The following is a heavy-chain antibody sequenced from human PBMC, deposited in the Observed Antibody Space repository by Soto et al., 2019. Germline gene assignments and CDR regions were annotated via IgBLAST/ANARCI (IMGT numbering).Heavy chain of an antibody. J-gene: IGHJ4*02. CDR1: GFTFSYAW. V-gene: IGHV3-15*01. CDR2: IKKKSDGGTT. D-gene: IGHD6-19*01. Sequence: WSLRLPCAASGFTFSYAWMSWVRQAPGKGLEWVGRIKKKSDGGTTDYAAPVKGRFTISRDDSKDTLYLQMNSLKTEDTAVCYCATGGWLVNWGQGTMVTVYS. CDR3: ATGGWLVN.